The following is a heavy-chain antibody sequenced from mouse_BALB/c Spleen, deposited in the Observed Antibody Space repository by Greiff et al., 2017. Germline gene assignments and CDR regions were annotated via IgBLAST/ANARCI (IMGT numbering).Heavy chain of an antibody. Sequence: EVQVVESGTVLARPGASVKMSCKASGYSFTSYWMHWVKQRPGQGLEWIGAIYPGNSDTSYNQKFKGKAKLTAVTSASTAYMELSSLTNEDSAVYYCTRRVYDYDGFYAMDYWGQGTSVTVSS. CDR2: IYPGNSDT. D-gene: IGHD2-4*01. CDR1: GYSFTSYW. V-gene: IGHV1-5*01. J-gene: IGHJ4*01. CDR3: TRRVYDYDGFYAMDY.